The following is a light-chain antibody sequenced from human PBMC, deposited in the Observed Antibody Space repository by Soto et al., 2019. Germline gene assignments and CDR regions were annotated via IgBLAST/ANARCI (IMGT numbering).Light chain of an antibody. V-gene: IGKV3-15*01. CDR3: NQYNNWYS. J-gene: IGKJ2*03. Sequence: EIVMTQSPATLSVSPGERVTLSCRASQSVGNDLAWYQQKPGKAPRVLVYGSSTTATGVPDRFSGSGSGTEFTLTISSLQSEDFAVYYCNQYNNWYSFGQGTKLEIK. CDR2: GSS. CDR1: QSVGND.